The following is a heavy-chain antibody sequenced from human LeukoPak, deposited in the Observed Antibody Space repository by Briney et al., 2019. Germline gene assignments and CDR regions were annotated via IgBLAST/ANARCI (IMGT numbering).Heavy chain of an antibody. CDR1: GGSVSSYY. Sequence: SETLSLTCTVSGGSVSSYYWSWIRQPPGKGLEWIGYIYYSGSTNYNPSLKSRVTISVDTSKNQFSLKLSSVTAADTAVYYCARRGVVTEFDYWGQGTLVTVSS. D-gene: IGHD4-23*01. CDR3: ARRGVVTEFDY. CDR2: IYYSGST. J-gene: IGHJ4*02. V-gene: IGHV4-59*02.